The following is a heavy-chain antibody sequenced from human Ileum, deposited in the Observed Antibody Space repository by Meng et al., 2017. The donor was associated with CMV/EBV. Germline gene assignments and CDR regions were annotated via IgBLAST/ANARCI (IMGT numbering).Heavy chain of an antibody. D-gene: IGHD3-22*01. CDR2: TYYRSKWYN. Sequence: LHRSRQRLLKPSQTLSPPCAISGDSVSSNSVTWNWIRQSPSRGLEWLGRTYYRSKWYNDYAVSVKSRITINPDTSKNQFSLQLNSMTPEDTAVYYCTRAYYYDSSGYYDYWGQGTLVTVSS. CDR3: TRAYYYDSSGYYDY. J-gene: IGHJ4*02. CDR1: GDSVSSNSVT. V-gene: IGHV6-1*01.